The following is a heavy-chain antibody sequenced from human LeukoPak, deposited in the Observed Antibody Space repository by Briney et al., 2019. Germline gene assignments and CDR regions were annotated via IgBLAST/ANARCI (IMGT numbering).Heavy chain of an antibody. CDR2: ISYYGSNK. CDR1: GFTFSSYA. CDR3: ARDGDNSNALTIDY. J-gene: IGHJ4*02. Sequence: GGSVRVSCAASGFTFSSYAMHWVRQAPGKGLEGVAGISYYGSNKYYADTVKGRFTISRDNSQTALYLQMNSLRAEDMAVYYCARDGDNSNALTIDYWGQGTLVTVSS. D-gene: IGHD1-20*01. V-gene: IGHV3-30*01.